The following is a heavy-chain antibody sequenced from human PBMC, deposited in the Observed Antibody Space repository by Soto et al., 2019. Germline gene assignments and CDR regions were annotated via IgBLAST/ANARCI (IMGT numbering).Heavy chain of an antibody. CDR3: ARGWSRSGGDFDS. D-gene: IGHD6-19*01. Sequence: PGGSLRLSCAASGFSFRDYGMHWVRQAPGKGLEWVAIIWYDGSNKYYGESVKGRFTISRDNSKNILYLQMNSLRVEDTALYYCARGWSRSGGDFDSWGQGTLVTVSS. V-gene: IGHV3-33*01. J-gene: IGHJ4*02. CDR2: IWYDGSNK. CDR1: GFSFRDYG.